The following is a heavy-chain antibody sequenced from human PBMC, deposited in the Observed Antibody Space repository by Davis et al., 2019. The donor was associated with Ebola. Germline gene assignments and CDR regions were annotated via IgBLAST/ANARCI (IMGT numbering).Heavy chain of an antibody. D-gene: IGHD5-12*01. CDR3: AKRRPEGMFGYHYWYYGMDV. CDR1: GFSLSTTGLG. Sequence: SGPTLVNPTQTLTLTCTFSGFSLSTTGLGVGWIRQPPGKALEWLALIYLNDDKRYSPSLQSRLTITKDTSKNQGVLTMTNIDPVDTATYYCAKRRPEGMFGYHYWYYGMDVWGQGTKVTVSS. V-gene: IGHV2-5*01. CDR2: IYLNDDK. J-gene: IGHJ6*02.